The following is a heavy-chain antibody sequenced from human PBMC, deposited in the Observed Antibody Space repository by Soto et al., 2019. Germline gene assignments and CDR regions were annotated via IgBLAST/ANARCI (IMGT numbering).Heavy chain of an antibody. CDR3: TTLRLDP. CDR2: VNPNTGVT. V-gene: IGHV1-2*02. J-gene: IGHJ5*02. Sequence: ASVKVSCKASGYTFTAFYMNWVRQAPGQGLEWMGWVNPNTGVTKYAQKFQGRVTMTRDTSLNTAYMELSGLTSDDTAVYYCTTLRLDPWGQGTLVTAPQ. CDR1: GYTFTAFY. D-gene: IGHD3-9*01.